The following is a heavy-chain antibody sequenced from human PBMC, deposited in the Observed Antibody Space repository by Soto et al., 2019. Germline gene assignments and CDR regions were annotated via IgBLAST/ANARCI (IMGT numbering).Heavy chain of an antibody. D-gene: IGHD3-10*01. Sequence: GASLNVSCKSSGYPFTSYAISWVRQAPGQGLECMGWISAYNGNTNYAQKLQGRVTMTTDTSTSTAYMELRSLRSDDTAVYYCARDLRANYYGSGSYIYGMDVWGQGTTVTVSS. J-gene: IGHJ6*02. CDR1: GYPFTSYA. CDR2: ISAYNGNT. CDR3: ARDLRANYYGSGSYIYGMDV. V-gene: IGHV1-18*01.